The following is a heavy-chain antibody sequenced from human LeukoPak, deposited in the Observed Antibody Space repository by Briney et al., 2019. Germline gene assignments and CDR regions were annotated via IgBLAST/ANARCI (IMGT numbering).Heavy chain of an antibody. CDR1: GFTFGDYA. Sequence: GGSLRLSCTASGFTFGDYAMSWFRQAPGKGLEWVSVIYSGGSTYYADSVKGRFTISRDNSKNTLYLQMNSLRAEDTAVYYCARGLSAGFDYWGQGTLVTVSS. J-gene: IGHJ4*02. CDR2: IYSGGST. D-gene: IGHD6-13*01. CDR3: ARGLSAGFDY. V-gene: IGHV3-53*01.